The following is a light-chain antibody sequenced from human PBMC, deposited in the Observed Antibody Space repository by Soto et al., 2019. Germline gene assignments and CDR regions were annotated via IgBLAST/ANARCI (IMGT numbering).Light chain of an antibody. J-gene: IGLJ1*01. CDR3: CSYAGSYTYV. Sequence: SVLTQTRSVSGSPGQSVTISCTGTSSDVGGYNYVSWYQQHPGKAPKLMIYDVSKRPSGVPDRFSGSKSGNTASPTNSGLQAEDEADYYCCSYAGSYTYVFGTGTKVTVL. V-gene: IGLV2-11*01. CDR2: DVS. CDR1: SSDVGGYNY.